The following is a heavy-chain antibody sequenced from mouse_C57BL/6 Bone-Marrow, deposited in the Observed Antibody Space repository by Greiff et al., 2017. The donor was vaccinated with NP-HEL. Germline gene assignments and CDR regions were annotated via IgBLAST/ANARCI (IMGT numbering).Heavy chain of an antibody. CDR3: VGQGYPFDY. CDR2: IRSKSNNYAT. J-gene: IGHJ2*01. V-gene: IGHV10-1*01. Sequence: EVKLVESGGGLVQPKGSLKLSCAASGFSFNTYAMNWVRQAPGKGLEWVARIRSKSNNYATYYADSVKDRFTISRDDSESMLYLQMNNLKTEDTAMYYCVGQGYPFDYWGQGTTLTVSS. D-gene: IGHD3-1*01. CDR1: GFSFNTYA.